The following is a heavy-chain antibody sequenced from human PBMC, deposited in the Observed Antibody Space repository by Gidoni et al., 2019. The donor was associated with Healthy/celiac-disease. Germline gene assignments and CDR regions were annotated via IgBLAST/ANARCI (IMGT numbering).Heavy chain of an antibody. CDR1: GYSFTSYW. CDR3: ARTPYGDYDNWYFDL. D-gene: IGHD4-17*01. V-gene: IGHV5-51*01. Sequence: EVQLVQSGAEVKKPGESLKIACKGSGYSFTSYWIGWVRQMPGKGLEWMGIIYPGDSDTRYSPSFQGQVTISADKSISTAYLQWSSLKASDTAMYYCARTPYGDYDNWYFDLWGRGTLVTVSS. CDR2: IYPGDSDT. J-gene: IGHJ2*01.